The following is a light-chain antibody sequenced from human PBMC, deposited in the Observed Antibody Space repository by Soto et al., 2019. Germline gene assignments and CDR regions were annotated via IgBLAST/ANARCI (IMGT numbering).Light chain of an antibody. CDR1: EDVSDY. Sequence: DIKMTQSPSSLSASVGDRVTLTCQASEDVSDYVNWYQQKVGRAPKLLIYDASKLETGVPSRFSGSGSGTEFTFTITDLQPEDFATYYCQLYQNVILTFGGGTSVDI. CDR2: DAS. CDR3: QLYQNVILT. V-gene: IGKV1-33*01. J-gene: IGKJ4*01.